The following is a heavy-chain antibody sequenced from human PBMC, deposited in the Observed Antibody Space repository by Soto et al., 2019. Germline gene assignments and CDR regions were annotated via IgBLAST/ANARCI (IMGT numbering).Heavy chain of an antibody. CDR2: ISGYNGNT. J-gene: IGHJ6*02. Sequence: QVRLVQSAAEVKKPGASVKVSCKASGYTFSSYGISWVRQAPGQGLEWMGWISGYNGNTNFAQNLQGRVTMTTDTPTSTAFLELRSMRSVDTVVYYCARIADCSMTTCAFPARCHIRGYYDYYGMDVWGQGTTVTVSS. CDR3: ARIADCSMTTCAFPARCHIRGYYDYYGMDV. D-gene: IGHD2-2*01. V-gene: IGHV1-18*01. CDR1: GYTFSSYG.